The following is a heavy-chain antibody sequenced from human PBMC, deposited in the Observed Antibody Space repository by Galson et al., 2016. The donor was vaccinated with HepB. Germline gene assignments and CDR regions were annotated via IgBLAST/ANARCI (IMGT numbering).Heavy chain of an antibody. D-gene: IGHD3-22*01. V-gene: IGHV1-69*13. CDR3: ARLDDSDGYPNQRVDY. CDR2: IIPVFGAP. J-gene: IGHJ4*02. Sequence: SVKVSCKASGGAFSSYAVSWVRQAPGQGLEWMGGIIPVFGAPKHAHKFQDRVTITADESASTGYMELSSLRSEDTAVYYCARLDDSDGYPNQRVDYWGQGTLVTVSS. CDR1: GGAFSSYA.